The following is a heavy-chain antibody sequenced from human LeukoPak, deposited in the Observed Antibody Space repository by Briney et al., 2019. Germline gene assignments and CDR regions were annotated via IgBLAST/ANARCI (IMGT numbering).Heavy chain of an antibody. V-gene: IGHV5-51*01. Sequence: GESLKISCKGSGYSFTNYWIGWVRQMPGKGLEWMGIIYPGDSDTRYSPSFQGQVTISADKSISTAYLQWSSLKASDTASYYCARAPPSIAVAEEYFDYWGQGTLVTVSS. CDR1: GYSFTNYW. CDR3: ARAPPSIAVAEEYFDY. CDR2: IYPGDSDT. J-gene: IGHJ4*02. D-gene: IGHD6-19*01.